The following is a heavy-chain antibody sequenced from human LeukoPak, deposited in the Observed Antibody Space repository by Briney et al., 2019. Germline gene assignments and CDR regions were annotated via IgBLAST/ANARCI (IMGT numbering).Heavy chain of an antibody. CDR2: ISSGGSTK. CDR1: GFTFSDYY. V-gene: IGHV3-11*01. Sequence: GGSLRLSCAASGFTFSDYYMTWIRQAPGKGLEWVSYISSGGSTKYYGDSVKGRFTISRDNAENSLYLQMNSLRAEDTAVYYCARASGRVGDCCTGGSCPRWFDPWGQGTLVTVSS. D-gene: IGHD2-15*01. CDR3: ARASGRVGDCCTGGSCPRWFDP. J-gene: IGHJ5*02.